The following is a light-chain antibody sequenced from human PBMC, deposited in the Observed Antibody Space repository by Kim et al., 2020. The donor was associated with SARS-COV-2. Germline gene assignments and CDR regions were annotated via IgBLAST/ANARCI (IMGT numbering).Light chain of an antibody. CDR1: SLRSYY. CDR2: GKN. V-gene: IGLV3-19*01. CDR3: NSRDSSGNHLRV. Sequence: SSELTQDPAVSVALGQTVRITCHGDSLRSYYASWYQQKPGQAPVLVIYGKNNRPSGIPDRFSGSSSGNTASLTITGAQAEDEADYYCNSRDSSGNHLRVFGGGTQLTVL. J-gene: IGLJ3*02.